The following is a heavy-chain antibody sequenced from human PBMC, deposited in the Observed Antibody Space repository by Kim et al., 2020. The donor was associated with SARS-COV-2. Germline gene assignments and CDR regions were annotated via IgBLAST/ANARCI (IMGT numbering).Heavy chain of an antibody. CDR3: ARVLGIFGGMDV. V-gene: IGHV3-48*02. D-gene: IGHD3-10*02. CDR1: GFTFSSYS. CDR2: ISSSSSTI. Sequence: GGSLRLSCAASGFTFSSYSINWVRQAPVKGLEWVSYISSSSSTIYYADSVKGRLTISRDNAKNSLYLQMNSLRDEDTAVYYCARVLGIFGGMDVWGQGTTVTVSS. J-gene: IGHJ6*02.